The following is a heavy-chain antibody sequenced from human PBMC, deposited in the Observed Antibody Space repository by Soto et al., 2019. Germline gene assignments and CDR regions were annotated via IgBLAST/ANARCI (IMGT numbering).Heavy chain of an antibody. CDR3: AGNVRDY. CDR2: ISSSSSTI. CDR1: GFTFSSYS. J-gene: IGHJ4*02. Sequence: EVQLVESGGGLVQPGGSLRLSCAASGFTFSSYSMNWVRQAPGKGLEWVAYISSSSSTIYYADSVKGRFTISRDNAKNSLSLQMNSPGAEGTAVYYFAGNVRDYWGQGALVTFS. V-gene: IGHV3-48*04.